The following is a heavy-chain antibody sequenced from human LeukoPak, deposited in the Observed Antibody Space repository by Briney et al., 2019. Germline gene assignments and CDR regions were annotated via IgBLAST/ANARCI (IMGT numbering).Heavy chain of an antibody. Sequence: ASAKVSCKASGYTFTNYYMHWVRQAPGQGLEWMGIINPSGGSTSYAQKFQGRVTMTRDTSTSTVYMELSSLRSEDTAVYYCARDSNIVVVPAAIDFDYWGQGTLVTVSS. CDR3: ARDSNIVVVPAAIDFDY. J-gene: IGHJ4*02. CDR1: GYTFTNYY. CDR2: INPSGGST. D-gene: IGHD2-2*02. V-gene: IGHV1-46*01.